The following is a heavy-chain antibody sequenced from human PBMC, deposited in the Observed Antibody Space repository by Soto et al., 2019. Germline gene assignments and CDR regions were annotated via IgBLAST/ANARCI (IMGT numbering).Heavy chain of an antibody. D-gene: IGHD2-21*01. CDR3: ASVILLGY. CDR2: INSDGSST. V-gene: IGHV3-74*01. CDR1: GFTFSSYW. Sequence: MRLSCAASGFTFSSYWMHWVRQAPGKGLVWVSRINSDGSSTYYADSVKGRFTISRDNAKNTLYLQMSSLRAEDTAVYYCASVILLGYWGQGTLVTVSS. J-gene: IGHJ4*02.